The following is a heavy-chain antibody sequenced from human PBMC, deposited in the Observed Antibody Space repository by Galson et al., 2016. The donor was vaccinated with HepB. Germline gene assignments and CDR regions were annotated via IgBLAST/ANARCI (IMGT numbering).Heavy chain of an antibody. CDR1: GFIFSRYA. J-gene: IGHJ6*03. V-gene: IGHV3-23*01. CDR2: ISKSGDYT. Sequence: SLRLSCAASGFIFSRYAMSWVRQAPGKGLEWVSAISKSGDYTYYADSVKGRFTIYRDNSNNTLYLPRNSLRDEGTALYYCAKDLGDRLVTVYYYMDAWGKWTTVTVSS. CDR3: AKDLGDRLVTVYYYMDA. D-gene: IGHD4-11*01.